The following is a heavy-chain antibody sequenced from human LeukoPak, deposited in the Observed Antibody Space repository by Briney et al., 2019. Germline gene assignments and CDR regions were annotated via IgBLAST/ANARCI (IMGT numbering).Heavy chain of an antibody. CDR2: INHSGST. V-gene: IGHV4-34*01. J-gene: IGHJ6*02. Sequence: SETLSLTCAVYGGSFSGYYWSWIRQPPGKGLEWIGEINHSGSTNYNPSLKSRVTISVDTSKNQFSLKLSSVTAADTAVYYCAREEYYYGMDVWGQGTTVTVSS. CDR3: AREEYYYGMDV. CDR1: GGSFSGYY.